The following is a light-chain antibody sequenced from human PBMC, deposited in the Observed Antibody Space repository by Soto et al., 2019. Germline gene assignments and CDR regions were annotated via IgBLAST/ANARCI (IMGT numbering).Light chain of an antibody. CDR3: SSYTSSSTRV. V-gene: IGLV2-14*01. Sequence: QSALTQPASVSGSPGQSITISFTGTSRDVGGYNYVSWYQQHPGKAPKLMIYDVSKRPSGVSNRFSGSKSGNTASLTISGLQAEDEADYYCSSYTSSSTRVFGTGTKLTVL. CDR2: DVS. J-gene: IGLJ1*01. CDR1: SRDVGGYNY.